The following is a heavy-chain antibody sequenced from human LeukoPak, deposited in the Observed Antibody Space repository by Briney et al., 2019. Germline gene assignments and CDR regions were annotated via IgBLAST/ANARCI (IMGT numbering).Heavy chain of an antibody. CDR1: GFTFSSYA. J-gene: IGHJ4*02. D-gene: IGHD3-10*01. V-gene: IGHV3-23*01. CDR3: AKDSAYYYDSGSSFDY. CDR2: ISGSGGST. Sequence: GGSLRLSCAASGFTFSSYAMSWVRQAPGKGLEWVSAISGSGGSTYYADSVKGRFTISRDNSKNTLYLQMNSLRAEDTAVYYCAKDSAYYYDSGSSFDYWGQGTLVTVSS.